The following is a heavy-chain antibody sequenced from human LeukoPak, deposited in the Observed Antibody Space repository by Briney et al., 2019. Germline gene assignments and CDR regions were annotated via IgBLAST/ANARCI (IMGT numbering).Heavy chain of an antibody. CDR1: AGSLSSRSYY. CDR3: ARRRYSSSWYDY. Sequence: ASDTQSLMCTVWAGSLSSRSYYCGWIRQPPGKGLECSGSIYYSVSTYYIPSLKSLVTISVDTPKNHFSLKLSPVTAAGTAVYYCARRRYSSSWYDYWGQGTLVSVSS. D-gene: IGHD6-13*01. J-gene: IGHJ4*02. CDR2: IYYSVST. V-gene: IGHV4-39*02.